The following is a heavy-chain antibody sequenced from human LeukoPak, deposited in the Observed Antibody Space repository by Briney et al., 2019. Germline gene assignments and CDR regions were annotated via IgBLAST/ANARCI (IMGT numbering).Heavy chain of an antibody. CDR2: IYYSGST. J-gene: IGHJ6*02. Sequence: PSETLSLTCTVSGGSISSGGYYWSWIRQHPGKGLEWIGYIYYSGSTYYNPSLKSRVTISVDTSKNQFSLKLSSVTAADTAVYYCARKDYYYYGTDVWGQGTTVTVSS. CDR3: ARKDYYYYGTDV. CDR1: GGSISSGGYY. V-gene: IGHV4-31*03.